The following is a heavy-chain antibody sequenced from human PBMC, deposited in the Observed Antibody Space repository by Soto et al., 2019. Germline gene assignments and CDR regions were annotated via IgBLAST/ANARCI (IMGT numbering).Heavy chain of an antibody. CDR3: AKVAGGLGYFDL. J-gene: IGHJ2*01. V-gene: IGHV3-23*01. D-gene: IGHD3-16*01. Sequence: GGSLRLSCVASGFTFSDYAMTWVRQAAGKGLGWVATISATGGNIEYTDSLKGRFTISRDNSKNTLYLQLNGLTSDDTAVHYCAKVAGGLGYFDLWGRGTLVTVSS. CDR1: GFTFSDYA. CDR2: ISATGGNI.